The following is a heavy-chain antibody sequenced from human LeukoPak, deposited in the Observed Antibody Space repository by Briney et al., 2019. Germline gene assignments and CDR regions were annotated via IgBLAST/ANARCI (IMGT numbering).Heavy chain of an antibody. J-gene: IGHJ3*02. Sequence: GGSLRLSCAASGFTFSSYGMQWVRQAPGKGLEWVAVIWSDGSNKYYGASVKGRLNNSRDNCKNMLYLEMNSPSVEDTGVYYCARRGGGTHCFDIWGQGTMVTVSS. CDR3: ARRGGGTHCFDI. CDR2: IWSDGSNK. CDR1: GFTFSSYG. V-gene: IGHV3-33*01. D-gene: IGHD3-16*01.